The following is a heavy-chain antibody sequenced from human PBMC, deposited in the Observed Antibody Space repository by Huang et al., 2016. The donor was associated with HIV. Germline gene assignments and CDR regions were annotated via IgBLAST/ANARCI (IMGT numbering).Heavy chain of an antibody. Sequence: QLQLQESGPGLVKPSETLSLTCTVSGSSISSSYYWGWIRQPPGKGREWHGKIYYSGNISYNPSLKSRVTISVDTSKNHISLKVDSVTAADTAVYYCARPLTGTTALGYWGQGTLVTVSS. D-gene: IGHD1-20*01. CDR2: IYYSGNI. J-gene: IGHJ4*02. V-gene: IGHV4-39*01. CDR3: ARPLTGTTALGY. CDR1: GSSISSSYY.